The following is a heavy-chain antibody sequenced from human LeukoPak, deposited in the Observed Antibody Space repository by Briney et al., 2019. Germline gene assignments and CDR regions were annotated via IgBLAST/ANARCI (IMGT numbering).Heavy chain of an antibody. CDR1: GGSISSSSYY. CDR3: ARPNCSSTSCYTGIDAFDI. D-gene: IGHD2-2*02. CDR2: IYYSGST. V-gene: IGHV4-39*07. J-gene: IGHJ3*02. Sequence: SETLSLTCTVSGGSISSSSYYWGWIRQPPGKGLEWIGSIYYSGSTYYNPSLKSRVTISVDTSKNQFSLKLSSVTAADTAVYYCARPNCSSTSCYTGIDAFDIWGQGTMVTVSS.